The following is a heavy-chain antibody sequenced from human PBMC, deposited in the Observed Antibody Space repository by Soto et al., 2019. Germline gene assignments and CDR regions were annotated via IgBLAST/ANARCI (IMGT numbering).Heavy chain of an antibody. CDR3: AKDLSITGTPYYFDY. CDR1: GYTFTSYD. V-gene: IGHV1-8*01. J-gene: IGHJ4*02. CDR2: MNPNSGNT. Sequence: ASVKVSCKASGYTFTSYDINWVRQATGQGLEWMGWMNPNSGNTGYAQKFQGRVTMTRNTSISTAYMELSSLRSEDTAVYYCAKDLSITGTPYYFDYWGQGTLVTVSS. D-gene: IGHD1-20*01.